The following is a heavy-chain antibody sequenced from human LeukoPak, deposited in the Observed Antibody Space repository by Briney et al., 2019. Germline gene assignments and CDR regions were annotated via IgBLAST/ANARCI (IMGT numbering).Heavy chain of an antibody. V-gene: IGHV3-7*03. J-gene: IGHJ6*02. CDR1: GFTFSAYW. D-gene: IGHD3-16*01. CDR3: ARGGGLDV. CDR2: INHNGNVN. Sequence: GSLRLSCAASGFTFSAYWMSWVHQAPGKGLEWVASINHNGNVNYYVDSVKGRFTISRDNAKNSLYLQMSNLRAEDTAVYFCARGGGLDVWGQGATVTVSS.